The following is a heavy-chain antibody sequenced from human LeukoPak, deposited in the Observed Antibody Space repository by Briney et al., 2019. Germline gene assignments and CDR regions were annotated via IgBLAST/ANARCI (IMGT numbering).Heavy chain of an antibody. D-gene: IGHD5-12*01. J-gene: IGHJ4*02. CDR1: GGSISSYY. V-gene: IGHV4-59*08. Sequence: SETLSLTCTVSGGSISSYYWSWIREPPGKGLEWIGYILYSGTTNSNPSLKSRVTISVDTSKNQISLKLSSVTAADTAVYYCARMGGYSGYATHWGQGTLVTVSS. CDR2: ILYSGTT. CDR3: ARMGGYSGYATH.